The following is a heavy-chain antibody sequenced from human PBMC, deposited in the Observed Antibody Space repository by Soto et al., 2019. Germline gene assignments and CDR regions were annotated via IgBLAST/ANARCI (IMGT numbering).Heavy chain of an antibody. CDR3: ARLHSGTTNYYYYYGMDV. Sequence: SETLSLTCTVSGGSISSSSYYWGWIRQPPGKGLEWIGSIYYRGSTYNNPSINRRVTISVDTSKNQFSLRRSSVTAADTAVYYCARLHSGTTNYYYYYGMDVWGQGTTVTVSS. J-gene: IGHJ6*02. D-gene: IGHD1-1*01. CDR2: IYYRGST. V-gene: IGHV4-39*01. CDR1: GGSISSSSYY.